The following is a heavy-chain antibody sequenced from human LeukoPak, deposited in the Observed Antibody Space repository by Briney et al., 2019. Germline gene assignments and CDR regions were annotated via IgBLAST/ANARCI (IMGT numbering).Heavy chain of an antibody. J-gene: IGHJ4*02. CDR3: ARDKHYDSSVYFDY. D-gene: IGHD3-22*01. Sequence: SETLSLTCAVSGYPISSGYYWGWIRQPPGKGLEWVGSIHHSGSTYYSPSLKSRVTISMDTSKNQFSLKMTSVIAADTAVYYYARDKHYDSSVYFDYWGQGTLVTVSS. V-gene: IGHV4-38-2*02. CDR2: IHHSGST. CDR1: GYPISSGYY.